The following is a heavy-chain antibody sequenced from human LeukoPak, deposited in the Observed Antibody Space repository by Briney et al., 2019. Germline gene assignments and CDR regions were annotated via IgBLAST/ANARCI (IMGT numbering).Heavy chain of an antibody. CDR2: IYYSGST. CDR1: GGSITNRDYY. V-gene: IGHV4-39*06. D-gene: IGHD2-15*01. Sequence: PSETLSLTCTVSGGSITNRDYYWGWIRQPPGKGLEWIGSIYYSGSTSYSPSLKSRVTISVDTSKNQFALKVTSVTAADTAVYFCARELCSGGSCNSGDAFDIWGQGIMVTVSS. J-gene: IGHJ3*02. CDR3: ARELCSGGSCNSGDAFDI.